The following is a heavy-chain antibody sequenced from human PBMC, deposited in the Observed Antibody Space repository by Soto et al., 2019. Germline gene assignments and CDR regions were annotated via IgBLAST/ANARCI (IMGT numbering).Heavy chain of an antibody. CDR1: GGSLSTYY. V-gene: IGHV4-59*01. Sequence: QVQLQESGPGLVKPSETLSLTCTVSGGSLSTYYWSWIRQPPGKGLEWTGYLYHGGITYYNPSLKSRLTISEDTSKNQFSLKLSSVTTADTAVYYCAGGSSWDWFDPWGQGTLVTVSS. D-gene: IGHD6-13*01. J-gene: IGHJ5*02. CDR2: LYHGGIT. CDR3: AGGSSWDWFDP.